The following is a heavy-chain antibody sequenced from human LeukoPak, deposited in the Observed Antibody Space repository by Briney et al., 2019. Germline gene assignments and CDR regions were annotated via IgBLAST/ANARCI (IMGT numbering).Heavy chain of an antibody. CDR3: SHCSSTTCYTGFDY. D-gene: IGHD2-2*02. J-gene: IGHJ4*02. V-gene: IGHV4-59*01. CDR2: IYYSGST. Sequence: SETLSLTCTVSGGSICSYYWSWIRQPPGKGLEWIGYIYYSGSTNYNPSLKSRVTISVDTSKKQFSLELSSVTAADTAVYYCSHCSSTTCYTGFDYWGQGTLVTVSS. CDR1: GGSICSYY.